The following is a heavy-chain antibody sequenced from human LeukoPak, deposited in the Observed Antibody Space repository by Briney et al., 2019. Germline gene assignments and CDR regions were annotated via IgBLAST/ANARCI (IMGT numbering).Heavy chain of an antibody. J-gene: IGHJ4*02. CDR3: ARRPIAAAGRVDY. CDR1: GGSFSGYY. CDR2: INHSGST. V-gene: IGHV4-34*01. Sequence: SETLSLTCAVYGGSFSGYYWSWIRQPPGKGLEWIWEINHSGSTNYNPSLKSRVTISVDTSKNQFSLKLSSVTAADTAVYYCARRPIAAAGRVDYWGQGTLVTVSS. D-gene: IGHD6-13*01.